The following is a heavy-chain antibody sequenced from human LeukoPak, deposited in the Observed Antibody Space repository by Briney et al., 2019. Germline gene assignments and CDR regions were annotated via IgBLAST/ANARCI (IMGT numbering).Heavy chain of an antibody. D-gene: IGHD6-13*01. CDR1: GGSISYFY. CDR3: ARSSSSWTGYYYYYMDV. V-gene: IGHV4-4*07. CDR2: IYTSGST. Sequence: PSETLSLTCTVSGGSISYFYWSWIRQPAGKGLEWIGRIYTSGSTNYNPSLKSRVTISVDTSKNQFSLKLSSVTAADTAVYYCARSSSSWTGYYYYYMDVWGKGTTVTVSS. J-gene: IGHJ6*03.